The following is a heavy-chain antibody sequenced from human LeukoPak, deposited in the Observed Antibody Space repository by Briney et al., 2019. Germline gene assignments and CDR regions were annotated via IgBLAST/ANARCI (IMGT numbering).Heavy chain of an antibody. V-gene: IGHV3-53*01. CDR2: MYNTGST. Sequence: GGSLRLSCAVSGFLVSNNYMSWVRQAPGKGLEWVSVMYNTGSTNYADSVKGRFTISRDIAKNSLYLQMNSLRDEDTAVYYCARDTSYSFDYWGQGTLVTVSS. CDR3: ARDTSYSFDY. CDR1: GFLVSNNY. J-gene: IGHJ4*02. D-gene: IGHD1-26*01.